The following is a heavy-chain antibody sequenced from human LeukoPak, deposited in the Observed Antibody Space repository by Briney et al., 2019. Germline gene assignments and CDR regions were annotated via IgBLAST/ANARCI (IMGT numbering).Heavy chain of an antibody. V-gene: IGHV3-30*18. J-gene: IGHJ4*02. D-gene: IGHD5-24*01. Sequence: GRSLRLSCAASGFTFSSYGMHWVRQAPGKGLEWVAVISYDGSNKYYADSVKGRFTISRDNSKNTRYLQMNSLRAEDTAVYYCAKDGMATISYYFDYWGQGTLVTVSS. CDR1: GFTFSSYG. CDR2: ISYDGSNK. CDR3: AKDGMATISYYFDY.